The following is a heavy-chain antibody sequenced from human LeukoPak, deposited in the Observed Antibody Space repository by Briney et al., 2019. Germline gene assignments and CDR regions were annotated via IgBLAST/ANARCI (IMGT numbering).Heavy chain of an antibody. D-gene: IGHD2-2*02. V-gene: IGHV3-23*01. Sequence: PGGSLRLSCAASGFTFSSYAMSWVRQAPGKGLEWVSAISGSGGSTYYADSVKGRFTISRDNSKNTLYLQMNSLRAEDTVVYYCAKDRKTCSSTSCYTFPGCWFDPWGQGTLVTVSS. CDR2: ISGSGGST. CDR1: GFTFSSYA. J-gene: IGHJ5*02. CDR3: AKDRKTCSSTSCYTFPGCWFDP.